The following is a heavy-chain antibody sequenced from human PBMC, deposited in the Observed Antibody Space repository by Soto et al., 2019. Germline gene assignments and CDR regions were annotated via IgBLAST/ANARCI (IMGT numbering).Heavy chain of an antibody. Sequence: QITLKESGPTLVKPTQTLTLTCTFSGFSLRTSGVGVGWIRQPPGKALEWLALIYCDNDKGYSPSLRSRLTITKDTSNNQVVRTVANVDPVDTATYYCAHTYETSWRNFGYWAQGILVTVSS. CDR2: IYCDNDK. CDR3: AHTYETSWRNFGY. D-gene: IGHD3-22*01. J-gene: IGHJ4*02. CDR1: GFSLRTSGVG. V-gene: IGHV2-5*02.